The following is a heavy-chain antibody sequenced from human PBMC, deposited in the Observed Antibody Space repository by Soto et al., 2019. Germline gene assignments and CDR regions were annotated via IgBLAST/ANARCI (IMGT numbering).Heavy chain of an antibody. J-gene: IGHJ4*02. D-gene: IGHD1-26*01. CDR2: ISHDGSTK. V-gene: IGHV3-30-3*01. Sequence: GGSLRLSCAASGFTFSKSAMHWVRQAPGKGLEWVAVISHDGSTKYYADSAKGRFSILRDNSKNTLYLAMNSLRAEDTAVYYCVRDQNPCGSYQGIFYYRGQRILDTGPQ. CDR1: GFTFSKSA. CDR3: VRDQNPCGSYQGIFYY.